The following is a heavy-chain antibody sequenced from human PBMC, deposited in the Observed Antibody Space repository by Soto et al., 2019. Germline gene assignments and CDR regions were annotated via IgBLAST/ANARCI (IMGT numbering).Heavy chain of an antibody. CDR1: GYTFTNYA. CDR3: ARDKKTGILDY. CDR2: INAGNGNT. J-gene: IGHJ4*02. V-gene: IGHV1-3*05. D-gene: IGHD1-1*01. Sequence: QVQLVQSGAEEKKPGASVKVSCKASGYTFTNYAMHWVRQAPGQRLEGMGWINAGNGNTNYSQKFQGRVTITRDTSASTAYMELSSLRSEDTAVYYCARDKKTGILDYWGQGTMVTVSS.